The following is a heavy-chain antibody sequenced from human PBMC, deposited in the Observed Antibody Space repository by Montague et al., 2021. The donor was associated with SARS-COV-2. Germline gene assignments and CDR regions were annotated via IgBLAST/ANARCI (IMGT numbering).Heavy chain of an antibody. CDR1: GFTVSHNY. J-gene: IGHJ6*02. Sequence: SLRLSCAASGFTVSHNYMSWVRQAPGKGLEWVSIIYSGGNTYYADSVKGRFTISRDNSKNTLYLQMNSLRAEDTALYYCARDPYGMDVWGQGTTVTVSS. V-gene: IGHV3-66*01. CDR3: ARDPYGMDV. CDR2: IYSGGNT.